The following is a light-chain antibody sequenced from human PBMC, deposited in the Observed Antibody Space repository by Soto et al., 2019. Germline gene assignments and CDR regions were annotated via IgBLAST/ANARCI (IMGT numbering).Light chain of an antibody. J-gene: IGKJ2*01. V-gene: IGKV1-39*01. CDR1: QSISSY. CDR2: EAS. Sequence: DIQMTQSPSPLSASVGDRVYITCRTSQSISSYLNWYQAKPGKAPKLLIYEASTLESGVPSRFSGSGSGTDFTLTISSLQPEDSATYYCQQANSFPYTFGQGTKLEIK. CDR3: QQANSFPYT.